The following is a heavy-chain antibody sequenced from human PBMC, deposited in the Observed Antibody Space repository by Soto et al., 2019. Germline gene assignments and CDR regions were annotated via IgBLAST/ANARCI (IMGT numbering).Heavy chain of an antibody. CDR2: IYPGDSDT. CDR1: GYSFTSYW. D-gene: IGHD3-10*01. V-gene: IGHV5-51*01. CDR3: ASHGGSYGSGSYPDY. J-gene: IGHJ4*02. Sequence: GESLKISCKGSGYSFTSYWIGWVRQMPGKGLEWMGIIYPGDSDTRYSPSFQGQVTISADKSISTAYLQWSSLKASDTAMYYCASHGGSYGSGSYPDYWGQGTLVTVSS.